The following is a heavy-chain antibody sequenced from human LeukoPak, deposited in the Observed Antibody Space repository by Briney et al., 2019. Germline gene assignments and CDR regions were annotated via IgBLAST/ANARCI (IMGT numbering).Heavy chain of an antibody. CDR1: GFTFSSYG. CDR3: AKDQPRYTIFGVVHDY. CDR2: IRYDGSNK. Sequence: GGSLRLSCAASGFTFSSYGMHWVRQAPGKGLEWVAFIRYDGSNKYYADSVKGRFTISRDNSKNTLYLQMNSLRAEDTAVYYCAKDQPRYTIFGVVHDYWGQGTLVTVSS. J-gene: IGHJ4*02. V-gene: IGHV3-30*02. D-gene: IGHD3-3*01.